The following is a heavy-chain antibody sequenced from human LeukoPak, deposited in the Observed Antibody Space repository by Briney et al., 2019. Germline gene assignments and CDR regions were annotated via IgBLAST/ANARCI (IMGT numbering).Heavy chain of an antibody. CDR3: GRKLSPGAAGDKWNEP. CDR2: IKQDGSEI. CDR1: GFTFSSYW. D-gene: IGHD6-13*01. V-gene: IGHV3-7*01. Sequence: GGSLRLSCAASGFTFSSYWMIWVRQAPGKGLEWVANIKQDGSEIYYVDSVKGRFTISRDNAKNSLYLQMESLRAEDTAVYYCGRKLSPGAAGDKWNEPLGQGTLVTVSS. J-gene: IGHJ5*02.